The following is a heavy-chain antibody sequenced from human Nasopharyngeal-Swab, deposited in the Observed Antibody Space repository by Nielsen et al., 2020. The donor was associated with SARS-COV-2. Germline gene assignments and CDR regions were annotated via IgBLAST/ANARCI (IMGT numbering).Heavy chain of an antibody. CDR1: GSTFGDYA. CDR3: TGYSTIFY. Sequence: GGSLRLSCTTSGSTFGDYAMSWVRQAPGKGLEWVGFIRSEANGGTAEYAVSVEGRFSISRDDSKSIAYLQMNSLKTEDTAVYYCTGYSTIFYWGQGTLVTVSS. J-gene: IGHJ4*02. D-gene: IGHD2-2*01. CDR2: IRSEANGGTA. V-gene: IGHV3-49*04.